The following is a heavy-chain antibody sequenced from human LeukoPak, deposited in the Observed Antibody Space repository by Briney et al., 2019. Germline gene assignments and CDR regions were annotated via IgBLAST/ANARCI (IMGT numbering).Heavy chain of an antibody. D-gene: IGHD6-19*01. CDR2: IYPGDSDT. CDR1: GYSFSTYW. CDR3: ARHGRSGWYYGYYYYGMDV. Sequence: GESLKISCKASGYSFSTYWIGWVRQTPGKGLEWMGIIYPGDSDTRYSPSFQGQVTISADKSISTAYLQLHSLEPSDSAMYYCARHGRSGWYYGYYYYGMDVWGQGTTVTVPS. V-gene: IGHV5-51*01. J-gene: IGHJ6*02.